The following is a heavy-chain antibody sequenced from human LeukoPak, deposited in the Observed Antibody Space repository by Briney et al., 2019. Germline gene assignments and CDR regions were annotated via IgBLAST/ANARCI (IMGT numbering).Heavy chain of an antibody. D-gene: IGHD4-17*01. CDR1: GYTFTSYG. CDR2: ISAYNGST. CDR3: ARDPTTGDYERLYYFDY. Sequence: ASVKVSCKASGYTFTSYGISWVRQAPGQGLEWMGWISAYNGSTNYAQKLQGRVTMTTDTSTSTAYMELRSLRSDDTAVYYCARDPTTGDYERLYYFDYWGQGTLVTVSS. V-gene: IGHV1-18*04. J-gene: IGHJ4*02.